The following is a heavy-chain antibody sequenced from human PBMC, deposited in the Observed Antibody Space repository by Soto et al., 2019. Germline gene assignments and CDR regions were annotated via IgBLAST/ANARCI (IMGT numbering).Heavy chain of an antibody. V-gene: IGHV4-34*02. CDR2: VHHSGTS. D-gene: IGHD6-13*01. J-gene: IGHJ6*02. CDR1: GGSFDEYF. Sequence: QVALQQWGAGLLKPSQTLSLTCGVSGGSFDEYFWTWIRLTPGQGLEWIGEVHHSGTSYYNPSLKSRLAVSADTSKSQVSLTLTSVTAADTGVYYCARRKDSSRYFYGMDVWGQGTTVVVS. CDR3: ARRKDSSRYFYGMDV.